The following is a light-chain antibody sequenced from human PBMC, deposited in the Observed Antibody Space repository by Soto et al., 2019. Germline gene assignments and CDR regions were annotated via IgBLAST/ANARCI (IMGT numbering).Light chain of an antibody. CDR1: QSFSSN. Sequence: EIVMTQSPATLSVSPGERATLSCRASQSFSSNLSWYQHKPGQAPRLLIRGASTRATGVSARFSGSGSGTEFTLTISSLQSEDFAIYYCQQYNNWPPWTFGQGTKVDIK. CDR3: QQYNNWPPWT. J-gene: IGKJ1*01. V-gene: IGKV3-15*01. CDR2: GAS.